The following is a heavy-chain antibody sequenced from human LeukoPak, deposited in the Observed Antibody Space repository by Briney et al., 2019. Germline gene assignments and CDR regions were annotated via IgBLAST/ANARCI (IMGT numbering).Heavy chain of an antibody. Sequence: GGSLRLSCGASGFTFTTYWMNWVRQAPGKGLEWVANIKQDGSETYYVDSVKGRFTISRDNDKNSVFLQMGSLRVEDTAVYCCVRGFDGTNAFDLWGQGTMVTVSS. J-gene: IGHJ3*01. CDR2: IKQDGSET. CDR1: GFTFTTYW. V-gene: IGHV3-7*01. CDR3: VRGFDGTNAFDL. D-gene: IGHD3-9*01.